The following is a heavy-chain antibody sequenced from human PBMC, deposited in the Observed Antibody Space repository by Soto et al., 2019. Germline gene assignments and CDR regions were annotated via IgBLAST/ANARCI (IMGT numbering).Heavy chain of an antibody. Sequence: QVQLQQSGPGLVKPSQTLSLTCAISGDSVSSNSAAWNWTRQSSSRGLEWLGRTYFRSKWYTGYAPSVKSRITINPDTSKNQFSLQLTSVTPEDTAVYYCTDRDVQYWGQGTLVTVSS. CDR1: GDSVSSNSAA. V-gene: IGHV6-1*01. CDR3: TDRDVQY. CDR2: TYFRSKWYT. J-gene: IGHJ4*02.